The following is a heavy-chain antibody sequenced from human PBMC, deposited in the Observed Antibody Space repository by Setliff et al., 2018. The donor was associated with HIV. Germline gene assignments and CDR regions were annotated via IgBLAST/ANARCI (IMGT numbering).Heavy chain of an antibody. Sequence: ASVKVSCKVSGYTLSELSMHWVRQAPGKGLEWMGGFDPELGETFFAQRFQGRITMTGDTSADTAYMELRSLRSDDTAVYYCAMSGEWELNFDYWGQGTLVTVS. D-gene: IGHD1-26*01. CDR3: AMSGEWELNFDY. V-gene: IGHV1-24*01. CDR2: FDPELGET. CDR1: GYTLSELS. J-gene: IGHJ4*02.